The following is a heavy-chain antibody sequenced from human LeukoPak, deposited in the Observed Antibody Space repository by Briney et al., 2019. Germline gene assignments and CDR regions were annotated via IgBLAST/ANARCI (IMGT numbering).Heavy chain of an antibody. CDR3: ARHPYSSGWGGFDP. J-gene: IGHJ5*02. CDR1: GYIFTNYW. Sequence: GESLKISCKGSGYIFTNYWISWVRLMPGKGLEWMGRIDTSDSYTNYSPSFQGHVTISADKSISTAFLQWSSLKASDTAMYYCARHPYSSGWGGFDPWGQGTLVTVSS. V-gene: IGHV5-10-1*01. CDR2: IDTSDSYT. D-gene: IGHD6-19*01.